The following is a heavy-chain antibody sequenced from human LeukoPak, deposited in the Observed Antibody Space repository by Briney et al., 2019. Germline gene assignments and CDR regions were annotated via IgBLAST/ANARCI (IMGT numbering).Heavy chain of an antibody. CDR3: AKVGGSYRYTPFDY. D-gene: IGHD3-16*02. V-gene: IGHV3-23*01. J-gene: IGHJ4*02. Sequence: GESLRLSCAATGFTFSSYAMSLVRQAPGKGLEWVSAISGSGGSTYYADSVKGRFTISRDNSKNTLYLQMNSLRAEDTAVYYCAKVGGSYRYTPFDYWGQGTLVTVSS. CDR2: ISGSGGST. CDR1: GFTFSSYA.